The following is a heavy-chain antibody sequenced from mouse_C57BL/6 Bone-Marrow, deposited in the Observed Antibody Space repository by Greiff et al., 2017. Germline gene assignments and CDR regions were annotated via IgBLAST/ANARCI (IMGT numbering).Heavy chain of an antibody. V-gene: IGHV1-15*01. J-gene: IGHJ3*01. CDR3: TRLGSGFAY. Sequence: VQVVESGAELVRPGASVTLSCKASGYTFTDYEMHWVKQTPVHGLEWIGAIDPETGGTAYNQKFKGKAILTADKSSSTAYMELRSLTSEDSAVDYCTRLGSGFAYWGQGTLVTVSA. D-gene: IGHD4-1*01. CDR2: IDPETGGT. CDR1: GYTFTDYE.